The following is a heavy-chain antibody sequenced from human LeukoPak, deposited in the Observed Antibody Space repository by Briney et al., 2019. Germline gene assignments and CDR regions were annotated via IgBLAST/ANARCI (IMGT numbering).Heavy chain of an antibody. CDR1: GGTFSSCA. D-gene: IGHD6-13*01. J-gene: IGHJ6*04. CDR3: ARDLSWGIAPLDV. V-gene: IGHV1-69*13. Sequence: ASVKVSCVASGGTFSSCAISWVRQAPGQGLEWMGGLIPMFGTAKYAETLQGRVTTTADESRSTAYMELRGLRSDDTAVYYCARDLSWGIAPLDVWRKGTTVTVSS. CDR2: LIPMFGTA.